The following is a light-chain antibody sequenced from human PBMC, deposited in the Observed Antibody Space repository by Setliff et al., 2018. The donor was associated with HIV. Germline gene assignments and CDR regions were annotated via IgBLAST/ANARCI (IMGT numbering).Light chain of an antibody. V-gene: IGLV2-8*01. CDR3: SSYAGSTF. CDR2: DVD. Sequence: QSVLTQPPSASGSPGQSVTISCSGTISDVNGYNYVSWYQQHPGKAPKLVIFDVDKRPPGVPDRFSGSKSGNTASLTVSGLQAEDEADYYCSSYAGSTFFGTGTKV. J-gene: IGLJ1*01. CDR1: ISDVNGYNY.